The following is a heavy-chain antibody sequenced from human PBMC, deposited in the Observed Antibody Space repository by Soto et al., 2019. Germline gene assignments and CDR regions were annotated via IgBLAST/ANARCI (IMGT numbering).Heavy chain of an antibody. CDR2: IYYRGST. CDR3: ARGLSEGWYYIMGY. Sequence: SETLSLTCTVSGGSISSSSYYCGWIRQPPGKGLEWIVSIYYRGSTYYNPSLKSRVTISADTSKNQFSLKLSSVTAADTAVYYCARGLSEGWYYIMGYWGQGTLVTVSS. CDR1: GGSISSSSYY. V-gene: IGHV4-39*01. D-gene: IGHD2-15*01. J-gene: IGHJ4*02.